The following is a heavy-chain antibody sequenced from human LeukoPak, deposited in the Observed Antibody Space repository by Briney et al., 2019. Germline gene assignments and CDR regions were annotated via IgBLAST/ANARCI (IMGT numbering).Heavy chain of an antibody. CDR3: ASYYGSGSYTQSTFDY. J-gene: IGHJ4*02. V-gene: IGHV3-53*05. Sequence: PGGSLRLSCAASGFSVTDNYMSWVRQAPGKGLEWVSVIYSGGSTHYADSVKGRFTISRDNSKNTLYLQMNSLRAEDTAVYYCASYYGSGSYTQSTFDYWGQGTLVTVSS. CDR1: GFSVTDNY. D-gene: IGHD3-10*01. CDR2: IYSGGST.